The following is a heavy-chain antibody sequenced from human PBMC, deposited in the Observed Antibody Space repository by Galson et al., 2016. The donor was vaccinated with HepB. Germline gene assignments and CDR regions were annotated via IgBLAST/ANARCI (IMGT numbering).Heavy chain of an antibody. CDR2: ISRDGDNK. J-gene: IGHJ4*02. CDR3: TNDVGLVMFGL. D-gene: IGHD2/OR15-2a*01. V-gene: IGHV3-23*01. CDR1: GFSFSDYA. Sequence: SLRLSCAVSGFSFSDYAMSWVRQGPGKRLEWVSTISRDGDNKHYQDSVKGRFTVSRDNSKNTLDLQMNSLRAEDTAVYYCTNDVGLVMFGLWGRGTLVTVSS.